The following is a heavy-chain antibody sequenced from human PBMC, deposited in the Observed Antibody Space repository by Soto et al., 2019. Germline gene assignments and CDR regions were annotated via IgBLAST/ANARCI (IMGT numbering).Heavy chain of an antibody. Sequence: EVQLLESGGGLVQPGGSLRLSCAASGFTFTNYAMSWVRQAPGKGLEWVSTISGGSGSTYYADPVKGRFTISRDNSKNTVYVQMNSLRAEDTAVYFCAKDRLRRGADYWGQGTLVTVSS. D-gene: IGHD4-17*01. J-gene: IGHJ4*02. V-gene: IGHV3-23*01. CDR2: ISGGSGST. CDR3: AKDRLRRGADY. CDR1: GFTFTNYA.